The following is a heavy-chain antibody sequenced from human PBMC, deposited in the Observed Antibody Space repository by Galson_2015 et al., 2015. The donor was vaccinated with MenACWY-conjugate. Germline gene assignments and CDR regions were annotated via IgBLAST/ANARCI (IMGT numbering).Heavy chain of an antibody. CDR1: GFTFNNYW. V-gene: IGHV3-74*01. CDR2: IKADGSFS. Sequence: SLRLSCAASGFTFNNYWMHWVRQPPGKGLGWISYIKADGSFSNYADSVKGRFTISTDNAKNMVYLQMDGLGDEDTAVYFCARDNNWSLDSWGQGTLVTVSS. CDR3: ARDNNWSLDS. D-gene: IGHD1-1*01. J-gene: IGHJ4*02.